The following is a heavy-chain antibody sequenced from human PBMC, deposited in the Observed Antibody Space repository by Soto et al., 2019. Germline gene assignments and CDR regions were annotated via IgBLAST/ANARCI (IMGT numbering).Heavy chain of an antibody. Sequence: EVQLLESGGGLEQPGGSLRLSCAASGFTFNTQAMSWVRQAPGKGLEWVSSISVSGDNTYNADAVKGRFTISRDNSKNTIYLQMNSLRAEDTAVYYCVKDRSTSDWYGYFDYWGQGTLVTVSS. CDR1: GFTFNTQA. J-gene: IGHJ4*02. CDR2: ISVSGDNT. V-gene: IGHV3-23*01. D-gene: IGHD6-19*01. CDR3: VKDRSTSDWYGYFDY.